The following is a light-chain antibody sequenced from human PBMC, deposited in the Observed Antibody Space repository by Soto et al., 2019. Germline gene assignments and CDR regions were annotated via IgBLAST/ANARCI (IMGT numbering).Light chain of an antibody. Sequence: EIVLTQSPATLSLSPGEGATLSCRASQSIGLAIAWYQHKPGQAPRLLIFDASQRATGIPARFRGSGSGTDFTLSISSLEPEDFAAYYCQQRTDRPPWTFGQGTKVDIK. CDR3: QQRTDRPPWT. CDR2: DAS. V-gene: IGKV3-11*01. J-gene: IGKJ1*01. CDR1: QSIGLA.